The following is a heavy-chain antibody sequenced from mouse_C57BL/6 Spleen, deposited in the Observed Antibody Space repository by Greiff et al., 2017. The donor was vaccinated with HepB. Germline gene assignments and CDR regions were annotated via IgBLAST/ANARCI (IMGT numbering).Heavy chain of an antibody. CDR1: GYSFTSYY. Sequence: QVQLKESGPELVKPGASVKISCKASGYSFTSYYIHWVKQRPGQGLEWIGWIYPGSGNTKYNEKFKGKATLTADTSSSTAYMQLSSLTSEDSAVYYCARPHYYGSSYGYFDVWGTGTTVTVSS. D-gene: IGHD1-1*01. J-gene: IGHJ1*03. CDR2: IYPGSGNT. V-gene: IGHV1-66*01. CDR3: ARPHYYGSSYGYFDV.